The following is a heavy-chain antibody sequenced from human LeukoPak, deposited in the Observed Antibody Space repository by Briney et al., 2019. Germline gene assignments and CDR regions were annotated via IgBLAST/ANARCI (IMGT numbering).Heavy chain of an antibody. J-gene: IGHJ4*02. CDR2: ISGSGGKT. D-gene: IGHD6-13*01. CDR1: EFTFISYA. CDR3: ATGGSWYRPTFFDY. V-gene: IGHV3-23*01. Sequence: GGSLRLSCAASEFTFISYAMTWVRQAPGKGLEWVSAISGSGGKTHYADSVRGRVTISRDTSKNKIYLQINSVRVEDTGQSHSATGGSWYRPTFFDYWGQGTLVTVSS.